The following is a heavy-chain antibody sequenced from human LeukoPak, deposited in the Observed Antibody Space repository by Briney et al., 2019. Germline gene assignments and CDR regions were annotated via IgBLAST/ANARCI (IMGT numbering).Heavy chain of an antibody. J-gene: IGHJ3*02. CDR1: GFTFDDYA. CDR2: ISWDGGST. Sequence: PGGSLRLSCAASGFTFDDYAMHWVRQAPGKGLEWVSLISWDGGSTYYADSVKGRFTISRDNSKNSLYLQMNSLRAEDTALYYCATGPYYDILTGRPDSDDAFDIWGQGTMVTVSS. CDR3: ATGPYYDILTGRPDSDDAFDI. V-gene: IGHV3-43D*03. D-gene: IGHD3-9*01.